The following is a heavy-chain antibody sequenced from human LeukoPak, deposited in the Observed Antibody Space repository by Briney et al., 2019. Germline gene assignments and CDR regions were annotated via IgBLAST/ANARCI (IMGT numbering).Heavy chain of an antibody. Sequence: PGRSLRLSCAASGFTFSNYAMHWVRQAPGKGLEYVSAISSNGGSTYYADSVKGRFTISRDNSKNTLYLEMSSLRAEDTALYYCVKVGTITVAGPFDIWGQGTMVTVSS. J-gene: IGHJ3*02. V-gene: IGHV3-64D*09. CDR2: ISSNGGST. CDR1: GFTFSNYA. D-gene: IGHD6-19*01. CDR3: VKVGTITVAGPFDI.